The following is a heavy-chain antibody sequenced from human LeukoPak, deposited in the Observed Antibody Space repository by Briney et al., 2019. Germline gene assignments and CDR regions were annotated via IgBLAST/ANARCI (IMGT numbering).Heavy chain of an antibody. CDR3: ARDLDY. CDR1: GFTFSDYW. Sequence: AGGSLRLSCAASGFTFSDYWMTWVRQPPGKGLEWVVAIKQDGSGKYYVDSVKGRFTISRDNAKNSVCLQMNSLKADDTAVYYCARDLDYWGQGTLVTVSS. J-gene: IGHJ4*02. CDR2: IKQDGSGK. V-gene: IGHV3-7*01.